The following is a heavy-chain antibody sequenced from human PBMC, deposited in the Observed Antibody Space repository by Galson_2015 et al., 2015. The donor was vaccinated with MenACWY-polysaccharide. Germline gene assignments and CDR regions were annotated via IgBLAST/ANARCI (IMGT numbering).Heavy chain of an antibody. CDR2: IKQDGSEK. CDR3: ARDPLDSSGYTRGSVFDL. CDR1: GFTFSSFW. D-gene: IGHD3-22*01. J-gene: IGHJ2*01. V-gene: IGHV3-7*01. Sequence: SLRLSCAASGFTFSSFWMSWVRQAPGKGLEWVAIIKQDGSEKYYVDSVKGRFSISRDNAKNSLYLQMNSLRSEDTAVSYCARDPLDSSGYTRGSVFDLWGRGTLVTVSS.